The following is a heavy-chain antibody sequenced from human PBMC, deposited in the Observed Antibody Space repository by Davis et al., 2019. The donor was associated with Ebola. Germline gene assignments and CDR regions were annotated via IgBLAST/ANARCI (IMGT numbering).Heavy chain of an antibody. CDR3: ARDGSGSYYVDY. D-gene: IGHD3-10*01. CDR2: ISSSSSYI. CDR1: GFTFSSYS. V-gene: IGHV3-21*01. J-gene: IGHJ4*02. Sequence: GESLKTSCAASGFTFSSYSMNWVRQAPGKGLEWVSSISSSSSYIYYADSVKGRFTISRDNAKNSLYLQMNSLRAEDTAVYYCARDGSGSYYVDYWGQGTLVTVSS.